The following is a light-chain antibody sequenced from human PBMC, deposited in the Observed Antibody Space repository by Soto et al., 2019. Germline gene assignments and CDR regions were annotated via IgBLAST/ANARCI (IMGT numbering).Light chain of an antibody. Sequence: DIVMTQSPDSLAVSLGERATINCKSSQSVLYSSNNKNYLAWYQQKPGQPPKLLIYWASTRESGVPYRFSGSGSGKDFTLTISSLQAEDVAVYYCQQYYSTPPTFGQGTKVEIK. CDR2: WAS. V-gene: IGKV4-1*01. J-gene: IGKJ1*01. CDR3: QQYYSTPPT. CDR1: QSVLYSSNNKNY.